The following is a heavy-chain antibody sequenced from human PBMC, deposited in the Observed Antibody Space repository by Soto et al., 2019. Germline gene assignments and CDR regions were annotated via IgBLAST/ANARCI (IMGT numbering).Heavy chain of an antibody. CDR1: GYRFTSYW. J-gene: IGHJ6*02. CDR2: IYPGDSDT. Sequence: GESLKISCKGSGYRFTSYWIAWVRQMPGKGLEWMGIIYPGDSDTRYSPSFEGQVTISADKSISTAYLQWSSLKASDTAMYYCATQGGSMAAAGTDYYYYGMDVWGQGTTVTVSS. CDR3: ATQGGSMAAAGTDYYYYGMDV. V-gene: IGHV5-51*01. D-gene: IGHD6-13*01.